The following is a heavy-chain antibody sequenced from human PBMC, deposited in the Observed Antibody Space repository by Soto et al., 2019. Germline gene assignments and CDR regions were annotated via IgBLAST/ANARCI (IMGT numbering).Heavy chain of an antibody. CDR3: ARYYWNGVNYYGMDV. CDR2: INAGNGNT. J-gene: IGHJ6*02. Sequence: GASVKVSCKASGYTFTSYAMHWVRQAPGQRLEWMGWINAGNGNTKYSQKFQGRVTITRDTSASTAYMELSSLRSEDTAVYYCARYYWNGVNYYGMDVWGQGTTVTVSS. CDR1: GYTFTSYA. V-gene: IGHV1-3*01. D-gene: IGHD1-20*01.